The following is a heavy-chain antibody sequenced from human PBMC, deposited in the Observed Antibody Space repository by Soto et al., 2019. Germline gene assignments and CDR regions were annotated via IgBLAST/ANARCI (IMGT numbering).Heavy chain of an antibody. D-gene: IGHD2-2*01. CDR3: ARHVPAAGYYYGMDV. J-gene: IGHJ6*02. CDR1: GGTFSSYA. CDR2: IIPIFGTA. Sequence: QVQLVQSGAEVKKPGSSVKVSCKASGGTFSSYAISWVRQAPGQGLEWMGGIIPIFGTANYAQKVQGRVTXPXXXAXXTAYMALSSLRSEDTAVYYCARHVPAAGYYYGMDVWGQGTTVTVSS. V-gene: IGHV1-69*05.